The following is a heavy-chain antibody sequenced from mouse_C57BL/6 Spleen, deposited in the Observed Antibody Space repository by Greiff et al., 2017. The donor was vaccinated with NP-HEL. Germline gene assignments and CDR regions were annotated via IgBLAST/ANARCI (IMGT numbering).Heavy chain of an antibody. V-gene: IGHV5-4*01. D-gene: IGHD3-1*01. CDR3: ARDRGTGAMDY. CDR2: ISDGGSYT. Sequence: DVKLVESGGGLVKPGGSLKLSCAASGFTFSSYAMSWVRQTPEKRLEWVATISDGGSYTYYPDNVKGRFTISRDNAKNNLYLQMSHLKSEDTAMYYCARDRGTGAMDYWGQGTSVTVSS. CDR1: GFTFSSYA. J-gene: IGHJ4*01.